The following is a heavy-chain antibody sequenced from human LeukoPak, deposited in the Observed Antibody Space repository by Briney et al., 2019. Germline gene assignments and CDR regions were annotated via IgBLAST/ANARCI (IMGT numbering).Heavy chain of an antibody. J-gene: IGHJ6*02. Sequence: GGSLRLSCAASGFTFSSYSMNWVRQAPGKGLEWVSCISSSSSTIYYADSVKGRFTISRDNAKNSLYLQMNSLRAEDTAVYYCARDAYYDILTGYYYYYYYGMDVWGQGTTVTVSS. CDR1: GFTFSSYS. CDR3: ARDAYYDILTGYYYYYYYGMDV. V-gene: IGHV3-48*04. CDR2: ISSSSSTI. D-gene: IGHD3-9*01.